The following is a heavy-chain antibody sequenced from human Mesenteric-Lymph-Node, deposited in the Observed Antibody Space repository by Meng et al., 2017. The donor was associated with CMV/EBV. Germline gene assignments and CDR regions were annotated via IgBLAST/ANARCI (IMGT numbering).Heavy chain of an antibody. CDR3: AREGVGATTYSLYYFDY. CDR2: ISSSSFI. V-gene: IGHV3-69-1*01. D-gene: IGHD1-26*01. J-gene: IGHJ4*02. CDR1: GFTVSSNY. Sequence: GGSLRLSCAASGFTVSSNYMNWVRQAPGKGLEWVSSISSSSFIYYADSVKGRFTISRDNAKNSLYLQMNSLRAEDTAVYYCAREGVGATTYSLYYFDYWGQGTLVTVSS.